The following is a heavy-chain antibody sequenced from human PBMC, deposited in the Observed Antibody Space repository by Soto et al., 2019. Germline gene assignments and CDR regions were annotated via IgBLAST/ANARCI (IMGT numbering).Heavy chain of an antibody. J-gene: IGHJ4*02. D-gene: IGHD1-26*01. CDR1: GGSISSYY. CDR3: TRAAFGSYSTFDS. V-gene: IGHV4-59*01. CDR2: LYSSGST. Sequence: SETLSLTCTVSGGSISSYYWSWIRQPPGKGLEWIGYLYSSGSTNYNPSLGSRVTISVDTSKNQFSLKLTSVTAADTAVYYCTRAAFGSYSTFDSWGQGTLVTVSS.